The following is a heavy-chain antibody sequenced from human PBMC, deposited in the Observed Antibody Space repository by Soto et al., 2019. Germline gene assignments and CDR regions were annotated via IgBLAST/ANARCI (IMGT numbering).Heavy chain of an antibody. Sequence: EVQLLESGGGLVQPGGSLRLSCAASGLTFSSYAMSWVRQAPGXGLEWVSSISGGGVGTYYADSVKGRFTISRDNSKNTLFLXMNSLRAGDTAVYYCARRVPVAPYFDYWGQGTLVTVSS. J-gene: IGHJ4*02. CDR3: ARRVPVAPYFDY. CDR1: GLTFSSYA. V-gene: IGHV3-23*01. CDR2: ISGGGVGT. D-gene: IGHD6-19*01.